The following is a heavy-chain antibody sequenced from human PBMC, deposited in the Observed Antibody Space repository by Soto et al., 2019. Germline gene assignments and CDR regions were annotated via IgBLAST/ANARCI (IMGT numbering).Heavy chain of an antibody. J-gene: IGHJ6*02. CDR3: ARDRSPLEPRLGMDV. D-gene: IGHD1-1*01. Sequence: SETLSLTCTVSGGSISSYYWSWIRQPPGKGLEWIGYIYYSGSTNYNPSLKSRVTISVDTSKNQFSLKLSSVTAADTAVYYCARDRSPLEPRLGMDVWGQGTTVTVSS. CDR1: GGSISSYY. V-gene: IGHV4-59*01. CDR2: IYYSGST.